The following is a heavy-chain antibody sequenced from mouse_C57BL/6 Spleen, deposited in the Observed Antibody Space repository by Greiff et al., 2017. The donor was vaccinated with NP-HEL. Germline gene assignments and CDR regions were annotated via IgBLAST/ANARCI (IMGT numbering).Heavy chain of an antibody. CDR2: INPNNGGT. J-gene: IGHJ3*01. CDR1: GYTFTDYY. V-gene: IGHV1-26*01. Sequence: EVQLLQSGPELVKPGASVTISCKASGYTFTDYYMNWVKQSHGKSLEWIGDINPNNGGTSYNQKFKGKATLTVDKSSSTSYMELRSLTSEDSAVYYCAGSRYGNSPAWFAYWGQGTLVTVSA. CDR3: AGSRYGNSPAWFAY. D-gene: IGHD2-1*01.